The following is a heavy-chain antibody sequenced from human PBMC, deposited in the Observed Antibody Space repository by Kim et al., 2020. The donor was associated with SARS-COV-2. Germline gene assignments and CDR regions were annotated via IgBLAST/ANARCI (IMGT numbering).Heavy chain of an antibody. J-gene: IGHJ2*01. D-gene: IGHD6-19*01. CDR2: LSSNSSNI. CDR1: GFTFSDYA. V-gene: IGHV3-21*04. Sequence: GGSLRLSCAASGFTFSDYAMNWVRQAPGKGLEWVSSLSSNSSNIDYADSVKGRFTISRDNAKNSLYLQMNSLRAEDTALYYCAKDSGVLSLSRGFLVLW. CDR3: AKDSGVLSLSRGFLVL.